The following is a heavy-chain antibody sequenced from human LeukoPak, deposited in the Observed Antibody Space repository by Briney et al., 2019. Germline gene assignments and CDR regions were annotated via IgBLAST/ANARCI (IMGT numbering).Heavy chain of an antibody. CDR1: GFTFSKYW. V-gene: IGHV3-7*01. D-gene: IGHD3-16*01. Sequence: GGSLRLSCAASGFTFSKYWMSWVRQAQGRGLEWVANIKEDGSEKDYVDSVKGRFTISRDNAQSSLYLQMDSLRAEDTAVYYCARDGVVNFWVSYGTYNYYYHMDVWGKGTTVTVSS. CDR3: ARDGVVNFWVSYGTYNYYYHMDV. J-gene: IGHJ6*04. CDR2: IKEDGSEK.